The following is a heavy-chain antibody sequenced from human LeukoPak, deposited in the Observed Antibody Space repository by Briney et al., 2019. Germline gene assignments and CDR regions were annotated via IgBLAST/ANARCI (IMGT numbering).Heavy chain of an antibody. CDR2: IYDSGNT. V-gene: IGHV4-38-2*02. D-gene: IGHD6-25*01. J-gene: IGHJ4*02. CDR3: ARDSSAGSFFDY. Sequence: SETLSLTCNVSGYSISSGYYWGWIRQPPGKGLEWIGSIYDSGNTYYNPSLKSRVTISVDTSKNQFSVKLRSVTAADTAVYYCARDSSAGSFFDYWGQGTLVTVSS. CDR1: GYSISSGYY.